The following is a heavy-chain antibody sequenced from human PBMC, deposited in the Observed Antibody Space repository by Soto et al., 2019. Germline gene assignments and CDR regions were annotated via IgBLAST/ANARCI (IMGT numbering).Heavy chain of an antibody. CDR2: INHSGTT. Sequence: SETLSRTCIFSGGSVGIVAYYWSWILHPPLKGLEWIGEINHSGTTNYNPSLKSRVTISVDTSKNQFSLRLSSVTAADTAVYYCARVSGYSYGVYYYNSMDVWGQGNTVTVSS. D-gene: IGHD5-18*01. V-gene: IGHV4-34*01. CDR1: GGSVGIVAYY. CDR3: ARVSGYSYGVYYYNSMDV. J-gene: IGHJ6*02.